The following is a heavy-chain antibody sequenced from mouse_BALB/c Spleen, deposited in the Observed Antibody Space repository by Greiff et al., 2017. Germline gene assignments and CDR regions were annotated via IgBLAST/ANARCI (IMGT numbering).Heavy chain of an antibody. J-gene: IGHJ3*01. CDR1: GFSLTSYD. Sequence: QVQLKQSGPGLVAPSQSLSITCTVSGFSLTSYDISWIRQPPGKGLEWLGVIWTGGGTNYNSAFMSRLSISKDNSKSQVFLKMNSLQTDDTAIYYCVRDQLGQFAYWGQGTLVTVSA. CDR2: IWTGGGT. V-gene: IGHV2-9-2*01. D-gene: IGHD4-1*02. CDR3: VRDQLGQFAY.